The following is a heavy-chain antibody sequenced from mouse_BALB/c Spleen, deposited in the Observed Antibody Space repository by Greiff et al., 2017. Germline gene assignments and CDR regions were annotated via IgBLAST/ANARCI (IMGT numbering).Heavy chain of an antibody. CDR3: ARETPYGSSSDY. D-gene: IGHD1-1*01. CDR1: GYTFTSYW. Sequence: VKLMESGAELAKPGASVKMSCKASGYTFTSYWMHWVKQRPGQGLEWIGYINPSTGYTEYIQKFKDKATLTADKSSSTAYMQLSSLTSEDSAVYYCARETPYGSSSDYWGQGTTLTVSS. V-gene: IGHV1-7*01. J-gene: IGHJ2*01. CDR2: INPSTGYT.